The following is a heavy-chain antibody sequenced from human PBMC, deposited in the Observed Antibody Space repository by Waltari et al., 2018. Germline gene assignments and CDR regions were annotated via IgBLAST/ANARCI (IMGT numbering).Heavy chain of an antibody. J-gene: IGHJ4*02. CDR2: INPNSGGT. D-gene: IGHD1-7*01. CDR3: ARGITGTTGDYFDY. V-gene: IGHV1-2*02. CDR1: GYTFTGYY. Sequence: HVQVVQSGAEVKRPGASLKVSCKASGYTFTGYYMHWGRQAPGQGLEWMGWINPNSGGTNYAQTLQGRVTMTRDTTISTAYMKLSRRGADDTAVYYCARGITGTTGDYFDYWGQGTLVTVSS.